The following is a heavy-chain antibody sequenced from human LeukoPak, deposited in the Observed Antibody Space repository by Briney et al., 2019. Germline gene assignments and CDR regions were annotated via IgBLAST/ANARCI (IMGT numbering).Heavy chain of an antibody. CDR2: ISTDGSST. Sequence: GGSLRLSCAASGFTFSSYWMHWVRQGPGKGLVWVSRISTDGSSTDYADSVKGRFTISRENAKNTLYLQMNSLRAEDTAVYYCARTRTLPIAGGFDTWGQGSLVTVSS. D-gene: IGHD3-16*01. CDR3: ARTRTLPIAGGFDT. CDR1: GFTFSSYW. J-gene: IGHJ5*02. V-gene: IGHV3-74*01.